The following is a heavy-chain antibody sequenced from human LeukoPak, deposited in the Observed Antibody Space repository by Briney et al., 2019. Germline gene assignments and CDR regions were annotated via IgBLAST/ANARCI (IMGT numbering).Heavy chain of an antibody. CDR1: GYTFTSYG. CDR2: ISAYNGNT. D-gene: IGHD2-2*01. V-gene: IGHV1-18*01. CDR3: ARDHRTLPATPRNDY. J-gene: IGHJ4*02. Sequence: ASVKVSCKASGYTFTSYGISWVRQAPGQGLEWKGWISAYNGNTNYAQKLQGRVTMTTDTSTSTAYMELRSLRSDDTAVYYCARDHRTLPATPRNDYWGQGTLVTVSS.